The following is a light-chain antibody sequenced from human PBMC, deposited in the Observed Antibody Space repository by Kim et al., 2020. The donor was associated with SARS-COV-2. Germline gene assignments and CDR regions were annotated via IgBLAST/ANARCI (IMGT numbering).Light chain of an antibody. Sequence: EAASISCRASQSLLQRNGYNYLDWYLQKPGQAPQLLNYLGSNRASGVPDRFSGSGSGTDFTLKISRVEAEDVGVYYCMQALQTPYTFGQGTKLEI. V-gene: IGKV2-28*01. CDR1: QSLLQRNGYNY. CDR3: MQALQTPYT. J-gene: IGKJ2*01. CDR2: LGS.